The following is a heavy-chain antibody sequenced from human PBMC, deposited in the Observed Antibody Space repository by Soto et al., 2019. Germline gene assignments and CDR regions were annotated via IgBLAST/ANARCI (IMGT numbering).Heavy chain of an antibody. V-gene: IGHV3-23*01. Sequence: EVQLLDSGGGLVQPGGSLRLSCAASGFTFSSYAMSWVRQAPGKGLEWVSGISGSGGSTYYADSVKGRFTISRDNSKNMLYLQLNSLRAEDTAVYYCAKRSLIVVVTGGESFFDYWGQGTLVTVSS. J-gene: IGHJ4*02. CDR2: ISGSGGST. D-gene: IGHD2-21*02. CDR1: GFTFSSYA. CDR3: AKRSLIVVVTGGESFFDY.